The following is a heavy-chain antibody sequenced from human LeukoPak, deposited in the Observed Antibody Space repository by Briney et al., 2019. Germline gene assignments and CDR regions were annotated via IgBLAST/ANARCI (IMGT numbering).Heavy chain of an antibody. CDR1: GCTFSSYA. CDR2: ISATGGDT. Sequence: GGSLRLSCAASGCTFSSYAMSWVRQAPGKGLEWVSAISATGGDTYYADSVKGRFTISRDNSKKTLYLQMNSLTAEDTAMYYCVKTGGDYRKYYFDSWGQGILVTFSS. D-gene: IGHD4-17*01. V-gene: IGHV3-23*01. J-gene: IGHJ4*02. CDR3: VKTGGDYRKYYFDS.